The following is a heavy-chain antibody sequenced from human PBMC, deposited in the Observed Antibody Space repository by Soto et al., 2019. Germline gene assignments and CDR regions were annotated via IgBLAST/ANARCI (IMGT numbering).Heavy chain of an antibody. CDR1: GGSISSYY. Sequence: SETLSLTCTVSGGSISSYYWSWIRQPPGKGLEWIGYIYYSGSTNYNPSLKSRVTISVDTSKNQFSLKLSSVTAADSAVYYCARGLDMLGVPVEIGYPDTDVWAQGTTVNAS. D-gene: IGHD2-8*01. V-gene: IGHV4-59*01. J-gene: IGHJ6*02. CDR2: IYYSGST. CDR3: ARGLDMLGVPVEIGYPDTDV.